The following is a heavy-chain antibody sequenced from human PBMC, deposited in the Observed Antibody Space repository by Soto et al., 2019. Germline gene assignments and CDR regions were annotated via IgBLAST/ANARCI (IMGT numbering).Heavy chain of an antibody. CDR3: ARALPINLSGYSNWFDP. CDR1: GGSISSGGYY. CDR2: IYYSGST. D-gene: IGHD3-3*01. J-gene: IGHJ5*02. Sequence: SGTLSLTCTVSGGSISSGGYYWSLILQHPGKGLERIGYIYYSGSTYYNPSIKIRVTISVDTSKNQFSLKLSSVTAADTAVYYCARALPINLSGYSNWFDPWGQGTLVTVSS. V-gene: IGHV4-31*03.